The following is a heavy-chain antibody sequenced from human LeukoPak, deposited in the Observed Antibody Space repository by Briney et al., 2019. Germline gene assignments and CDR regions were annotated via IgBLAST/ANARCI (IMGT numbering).Heavy chain of an antibody. Sequence: ASVKVSCKASGGTFSSYAISWVRQAPGQGLEWMGGIIPIFGTANYAQKFQGRVTITTDESTSTAYMELSSLRSEDTAVYHCVLAFYASEYYYYMDVWGKGTTVTVSS. CDR3: VLAFYASEYYYYMDV. D-gene: IGHD2/OR15-2a*01. J-gene: IGHJ6*03. CDR1: GGTFSSYA. V-gene: IGHV1-69*05. CDR2: IIPIFGTA.